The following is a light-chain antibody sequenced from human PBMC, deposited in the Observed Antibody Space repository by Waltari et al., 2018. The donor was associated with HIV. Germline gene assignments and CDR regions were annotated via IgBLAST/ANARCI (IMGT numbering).Light chain of an antibody. CDR1: PSVSSSY. Sequence: DIVLTQSPGTLSLSPGERATLSCRASPSVSSSYFVWYQQKPGQAPRLLIYGAASRATGIPDRFSGSGSGTDFTLTISRLEPEDSAVYYCQQYGASMYTFGQGSKLEI. V-gene: IGKV3-20*01. J-gene: IGKJ2*01. CDR2: GAA. CDR3: QQYGASMYT.